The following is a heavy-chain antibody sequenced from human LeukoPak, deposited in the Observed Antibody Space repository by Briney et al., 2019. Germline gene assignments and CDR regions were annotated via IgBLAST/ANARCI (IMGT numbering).Heavy chain of an antibody. Sequence: GGSLRLSCATSGFTFSDYNMNWVRQVPGKGLESVSYMSRSGNIIYYADSVKGRFTISRDNSKNTLYLQMNSLRAEDTAVYYCAREGAPVLRYFDWLLGGYYFDYWGQGTLVTVSS. CDR1: GFTFSDYN. CDR2: MSRSGNII. V-gene: IGHV3-48*01. J-gene: IGHJ4*02. CDR3: AREGAPVLRYFDWLLGGYYFDY. D-gene: IGHD3-9*01.